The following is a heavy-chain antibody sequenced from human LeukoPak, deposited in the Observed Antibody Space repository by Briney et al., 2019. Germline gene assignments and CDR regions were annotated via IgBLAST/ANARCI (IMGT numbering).Heavy chain of an antibody. D-gene: IGHD3-10*01. V-gene: IGHV4-34*09. CDR3: ARGDTMVRGPEKYGMDV. CDR1: GGSFSGYY. J-gene: IGHJ6*02. CDR2: INHSGST. Sequence: TSETLSLTCAVYGGSFSGYYWSWIRQPPGKGLEWIGEINHSGSTNYNPSLKSRVTISVDTSKNQFSLKLSSVTAADTAVYYCARGDTMVRGPEKYGMDVWGQGTTVTVSS.